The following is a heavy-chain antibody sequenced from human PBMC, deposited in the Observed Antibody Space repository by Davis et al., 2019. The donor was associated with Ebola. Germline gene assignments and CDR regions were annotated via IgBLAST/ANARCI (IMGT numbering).Heavy chain of an antibody. D-gene: IGHD6-13*01. CDR3: AREYSSTWYGWFDP. J-gene: IGHJ5*02. Sequence: SVKVSCKASGGTFSSYTISWVRQAPGQGLEWMGRIIPILGIANYAQKFQGRIAVTADESTNTVYLELGSLTFEDTAVYYCAREYSSTWYGWFDPWGQGTLVTVSS. V-gene: IGHV1-69*02. CDR1: GGTFSSYT. CDR2: IIPILGIA.